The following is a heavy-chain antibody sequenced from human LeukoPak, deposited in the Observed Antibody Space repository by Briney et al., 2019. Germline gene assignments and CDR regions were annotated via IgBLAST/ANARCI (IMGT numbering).Heavy chain of an antibody. CDR3: ARIFRGAYFDY. CDR1: GGSFSGYY. CDR2: ISHSGYT. Sequence: SETLSLTCAVYGGSFSGYYWSWIRQPPGTGLEWIGEISHSGYTNLNPSLKSRVTVSDDKSKNQFSLKLSFVTAADTAVYYCARIFRGAYFDYWGQGTLVTVSS. J-gene: IGHJ4*02. D-gene: IGHD3-10*01. V-gene: IGHV4-34*01.